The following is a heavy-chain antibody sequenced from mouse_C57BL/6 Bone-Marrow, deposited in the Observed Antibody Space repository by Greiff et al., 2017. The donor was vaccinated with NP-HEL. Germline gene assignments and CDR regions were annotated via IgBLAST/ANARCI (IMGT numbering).Heavy chain of an antibody. D-gene: IGHD2-3*01. V-gene: IGHV1-15*01. CDR1: GYTFTDYE. J-gene: IGHJ2*01. Sequence: VQLQQSGAELVRPGASVTLSCKASGYTFTDYEMHWVKQTPVHGLGWIGAIDPETGGTAYNQKFKGKAILTADKSSSTAYMELRSLTSEDSAVYYCTREGADGYYLFDYWGQGTTLTVSS. CDR3: TREGADGYYLFDY. CDR2: IDPETGGT.